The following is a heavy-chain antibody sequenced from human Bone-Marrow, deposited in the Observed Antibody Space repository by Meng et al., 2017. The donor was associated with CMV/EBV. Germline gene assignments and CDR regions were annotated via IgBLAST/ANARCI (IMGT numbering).Heavy chain of an antibody. V-gene: IGHV3-23*01. J-gene: IGHJ5*02. CDR3: ESSIAARPSVDP. Sequence: GESLKISCAASGFTFSSYAMSWVRQAPGKGLEWVSAISGSGGSTYYADSVKGRFTISRDNSKNTLYLQMNSLRAEDTAVYYGESSIAARPSVDPWGQGTLVTVSS. D-gene: IGHD6-6*01. CDR1: GFTFSSYA. CDR2: ISGSGGST.